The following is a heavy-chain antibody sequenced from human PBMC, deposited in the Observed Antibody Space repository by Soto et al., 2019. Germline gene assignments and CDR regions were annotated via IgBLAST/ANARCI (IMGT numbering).Heavy chain of an antibody. CDR3: AREVGGYYFDY. D-gene: IGHD1-26*01. J-gene: IGHJ4*02. V-gene: IGHV3-23*01. CDR2: TSGSGGST. Sequence: GGSLRLSCAASGFTFSTYAMTWVRQAPGKGLEWVSGTSGSGGSTYYADSVKGRFTISRDNSKNTLFLQMNNLRAEDTAIYYCAREVGGYYFDYWGQGTLVTVSS. CDR1: GFTFSTYA.